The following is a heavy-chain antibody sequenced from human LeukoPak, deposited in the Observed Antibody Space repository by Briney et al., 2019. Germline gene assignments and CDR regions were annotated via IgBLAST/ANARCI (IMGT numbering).Heavy chain of an antibody. J-gene: IGHJ4*02. CDR2: ISGSSSDV. Sequence: GGSLRLSCAASGFTFSDSYMTWIRQAPGKGLELLSYISGSSSDVNYIDSVRGRFTISRDNAKNSLYLHMNSLTVGDTAVYYCSRDPRHSDYWGQGTLVIVSS. CDR1: GFTFSDSY. V-gene: IGHV3-11*01. CDR3: SRDPRHSDY.